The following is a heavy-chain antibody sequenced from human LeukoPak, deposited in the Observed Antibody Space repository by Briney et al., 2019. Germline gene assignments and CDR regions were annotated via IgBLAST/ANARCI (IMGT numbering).Heavy chain of an antibody. V-gene: IGHV4-31*03. D-gene: IGHD6-6*01. CDR3: ASYIAALHYFDY. Sequence: PSETLSLTCTVSGGSISSGGYYWSWIRQHPGKGLGWIGYIYYSGSTYYNPSLKSRVTISVDTSKNQFSLKLSSVTAADTAVYYCASYIAALHYFDYWGQGTLVTVSS. CDR2: IYYSGST. J-gene: IGHJ4*02. CDR1: GGSISSGGYY.